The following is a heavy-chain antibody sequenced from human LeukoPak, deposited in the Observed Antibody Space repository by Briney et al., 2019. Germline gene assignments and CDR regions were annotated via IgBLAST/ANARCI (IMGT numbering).Heavy chain of an antibody. CDR1: GGSTGSGDYY. CDR2: IYYSGST. V-gene: IGHV4-39*01. D-gene: IGHD4-17*01. CDR3: ARHDYGDYGPFDC. Sequence: PSETLSLTCTVSGGSTGSGDYYWGWIRQPPGKGLEWIGTIYYSGSTYYNTSLKSRVTIFVDMSNNLFSLKLNSVTAADTAVYYCARHDYGDYGPFDCWGQGALVTVSS. J-gene: IGHJ4*02.